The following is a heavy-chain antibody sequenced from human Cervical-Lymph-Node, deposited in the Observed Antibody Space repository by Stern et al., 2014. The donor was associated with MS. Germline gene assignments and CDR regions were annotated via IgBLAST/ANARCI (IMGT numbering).Heavy chain of an antibody. CDR2: ISASGGST. J-gene: IGHJ4*02. Sequence: EVQLLESGGGLVQPGGSLRLSCAVSGLTFSNYAMTWVRQAPGKGLEWVSAISASGGSTFCADSVKGRFAISRDTSKSTLHLQMNSLRADDTAVYYCAKDSFEGYYFDFWGQGTLVAVSS. V-gene: IGHV3-23*01. CDR3: AKDSFEGYYFDF. CDR1: GLTFSNYA.